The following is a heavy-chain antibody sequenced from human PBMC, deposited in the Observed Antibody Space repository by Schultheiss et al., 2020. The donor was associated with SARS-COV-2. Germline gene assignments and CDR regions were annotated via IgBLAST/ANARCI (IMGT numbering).Heavy chain of an antibody. Sequence: GGSLRLSCAASGFTFSNYAMTWVRQAPGKGLEWVSTITPSGGATYYSDSVKGRFTISRDNSKNTLSLQMNSLRVEDTAIYYCARDLGRGIYYGMDVSGQGTTVTVSS. CDR1: GFTFSNYA. CDR2: ITPSGGAT. D-gene: IGHD7-27*01. CDR3: ARDLGRGIYYGMDV. J-gene: IGHJ6*02. V-gene: IGHV3-23*01.